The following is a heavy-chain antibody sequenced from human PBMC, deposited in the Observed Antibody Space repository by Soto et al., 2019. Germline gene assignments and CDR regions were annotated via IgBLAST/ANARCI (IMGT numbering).Heavy chain of an antibody. D-gene: IGHD2-21*01. CDR3: ATEFGDNPASPFDS. CDR1: GVTFSSET. Sequence: QVQLVQSGAEVKKPGSSVKVSCKASGVTFSSETISWVRQAPGQGLEWVGGIIPLFGTANYAQKFQGRVTITADESTSTLYIELSSLRSDDTAVYYFATEFGDNPASPFDSWGQGTLVTVSS. CDR2: IIPLFGTA. V-gene: IGHV1-69*01. J-gene: IGHJ4*02.